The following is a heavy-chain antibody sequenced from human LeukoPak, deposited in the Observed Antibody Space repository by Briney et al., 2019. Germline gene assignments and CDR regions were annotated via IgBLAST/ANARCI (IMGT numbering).Heavy chain of an antibody. CDR1: GDSISTYY. J-gene: IGHJ5*02. CDR3: ARRVQMSSASATSNTWLDP. CDR2: IHFSGDA. Sequence: SETLSLTCTVSGDSISTYYWNRIRQPPGKRLEWIGHIHFSGDANYNPSLKSRVTISLDSAKNQFSLRLISVTAADTAVYYCARRVQMSSASATSNTWLDPWGQGTLVSVSP. D-gene: IGHD3-10*01. V-gene: IGHV4-59*01.